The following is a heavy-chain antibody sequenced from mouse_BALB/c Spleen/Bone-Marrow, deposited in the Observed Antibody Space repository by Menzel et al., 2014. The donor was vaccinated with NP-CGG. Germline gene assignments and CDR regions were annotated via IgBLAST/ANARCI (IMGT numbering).Heavy chain of an antibody. V-gene: IGHV14-3*02. CDR1: GFNIKDTY. D-gene: IGHD2-10*02. Sequence: EVQLQQSGAELVKPGASVKLSCTASGFNIKDTYMHWVKQRPEQGPEWIGRIDPANGNTKYDPKFQGKATITADTSSNTAYLQLSSLTSEDTAVYYCARGIFLYGNFLLDYWGQGTSVTVSS. CDR3: ARGIFLYGNFLLDY. CDR2: IDPANGNT. J-gene: IGHJ4*01.